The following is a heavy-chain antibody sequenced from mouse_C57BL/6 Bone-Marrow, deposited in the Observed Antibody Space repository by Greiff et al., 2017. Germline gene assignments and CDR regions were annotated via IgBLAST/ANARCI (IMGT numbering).Heavy chain of an antibody. J-gene: IGHJ3*01. CDR2: IWSGGST. V-gene: IGHV2-2*01. D-gene: IGHD2-2*01. CDR1: GFSLTSYG. CDR3: ARFYYGYGWFAY. Sequence: QVQLQQSGPGLVQPSQSLSITCTVSGFSLTSYGVHWVRQSPGKGLEWLGVIWSGGSTDYNAAFISRLSISKDNSKSQVFFKMNSLQADDTAIYYCARFYYGYGWFAYWGQGTLVTVSA.